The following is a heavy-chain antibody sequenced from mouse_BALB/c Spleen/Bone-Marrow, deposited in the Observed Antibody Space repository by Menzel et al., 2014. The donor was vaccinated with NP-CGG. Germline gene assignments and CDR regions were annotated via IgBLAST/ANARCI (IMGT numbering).Heavy chain of an antibody. Sequence: QVQLQQSGAELVKPGASVKLSCKASGYTFTGYWMHWVKQRPGQGLEWIGEINPSNGRTNYNEKFKSKATLTVDKSSSTAYMQLSNLTSEDSAVYYCARGDGFAWFAYWGQGTLDTVSA. CDR3: ARGDGFAWFAY. V-gene: IGHV1S81*02. CDR2: INPSNGRT. J-gene: IGHJ3*01. CDR1: GYTFTGYW. D-gene: IGHD3-3*01.